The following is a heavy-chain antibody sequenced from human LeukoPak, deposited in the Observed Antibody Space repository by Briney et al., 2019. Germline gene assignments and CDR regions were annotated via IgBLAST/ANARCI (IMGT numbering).Heavy chain of an antibody. V-gene: IGHV3-21*01. D-gene: IGHD3-10*01. CDR3: ARDGSMDYYGSGSYYNTDY. Sequence: PGGSLRLSCAASGFTFSSYSMNWVCQAPGKGLEWVSSISSSSSYIYYADSVKGRFTISRDNAKNSLYLQMNSLRAEDTAVYYCARDGSMDYYGSGSYYNTDYWGQGTLVTVSS. CDR1: GFTFSSYS. CDR2: ISSSSSYI. J-gene: IGHJ4*02.